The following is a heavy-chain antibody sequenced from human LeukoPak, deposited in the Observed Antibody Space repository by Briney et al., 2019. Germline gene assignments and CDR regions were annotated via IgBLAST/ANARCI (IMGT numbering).Heavy chain of an antibody. V-gene: IGHV1-18*01. CDR3: AREGYSSSWGPSGY. D-gene: IGHD6-13*01. J-gene: IGHJ4*02. CDR2: ISAYNGNT. Sequence: ASVKVSCKASGYTFTSYGISWVRQAPGQGLEWMGWISAYNGNTNYAQKLQGRVTMTTDTSTSTAYMELRSLGSDDTGVYYCAREGYSSSWGPSGYWGQGTLVTVSS. CDR1: GYTFTSYG.